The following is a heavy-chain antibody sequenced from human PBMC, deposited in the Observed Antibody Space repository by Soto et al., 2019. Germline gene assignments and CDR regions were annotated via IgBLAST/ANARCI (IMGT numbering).Heavy chain of an antibody. CDR1: GFSLSSSGVG. Sequence: QITLRQSGPTRVRPTQPLTLTCNFSGFSLSSSGVGVGWIRQPPGKAPEWLVVIYWDDDKRYSPSLKSRLTNTKETPKNQVGLTMHNIEPVDTGTYYCANKGLYCGVKWEWGFFGARGQGTPVT. CDR3: ANKGLYCGVKWEWGFFGA. CDR2: IYWDDDK. V-gene: IGHV2-5*02. D-gene: IGHD2-21*01. J-gene: IGHJ6*01.